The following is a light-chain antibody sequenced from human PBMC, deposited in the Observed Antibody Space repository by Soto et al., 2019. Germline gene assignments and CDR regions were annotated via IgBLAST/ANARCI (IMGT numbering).Light chain of an antibody. CDR3: SSYTTTSTYVV. CDR1: SSDIGGYNY. V-gene: IGLV2-14*03. Sequence: QSALTQPASVSASPGQSITISCTGTSSDIGGYNYVSWYQQHPGKAPKLMISDVSNRPSGVSDRFSGSKSGNTASLTISGLQAEDEADYLCSSYTTTSTYVVFGGGTKLTVL. CDR2: DVS. J-gene: IGLJ2*01.